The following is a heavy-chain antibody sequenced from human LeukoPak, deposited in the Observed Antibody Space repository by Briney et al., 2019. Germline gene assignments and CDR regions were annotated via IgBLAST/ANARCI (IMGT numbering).Heavy chain of an antibody. CDR3: ARARAPMRRDDAFDI. V-gene: IGHV4-59*01. CDR1: GFMFDSYG. Sequence: GSLRLSCKASGFMFDSYGMSWIRQPPGKGLEWIGYIYYSGSTNYNPSLKSRVTISVDTSKNQFSLKLSSVTAADTAVYYCARARAPMRRDDAFDIWGQGTMVTVSS. J-gene: IGHJ3*02. CDR2: IYYSGST.